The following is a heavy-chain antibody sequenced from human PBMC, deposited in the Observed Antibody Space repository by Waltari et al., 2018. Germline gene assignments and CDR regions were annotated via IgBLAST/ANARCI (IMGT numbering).Heavy chain of an antibody. CDR2: ISYTGITT. J-gene: IGHJ4*02. V-gene: IGHV3-64D*08. Sequence: EVQLVESGGGLVQPGGSLRLSCSGSGFTFIPYAMHWVRQAPGKGLEYCAAISYTGITTYYADSVKGRFTISRDNSKNTLFLQMSSLRAEDAAVYYCVKALGANNVWMRSFDYWGQGTLVTVSS. D-gene: IGHD3-16*01. CDR1: GFTFIPYA. CDR3: VKALGANNVWMRSFDY.